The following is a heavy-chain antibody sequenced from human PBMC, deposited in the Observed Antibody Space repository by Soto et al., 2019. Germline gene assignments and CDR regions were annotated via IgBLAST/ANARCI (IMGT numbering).Heavy chain of an antibody. Sequence: SETLSLTCAVSGGSISSSNWWSWVRQPPGKGLEWIGEIYHSGSTNYNPSLKSRVTISVDKSKNQFSLKLSSVTAADTAVYYCARSRSKWELLLAYWGQGTLVTVSS. CDR3: ARSRSKWELLLAY. CDR2: IYHSGST. V-gene: IGHV4-4*02. D-gene: IGHD1-26*01. CDR1: GGSISSSNW. J-gene: IGHJ4*02.